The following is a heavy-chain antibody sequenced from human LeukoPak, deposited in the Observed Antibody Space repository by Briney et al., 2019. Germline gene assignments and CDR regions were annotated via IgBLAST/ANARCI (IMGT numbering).Heavy chain of an antibody. CDR1: GYTFTSYG. Sequence: GASVKVSCKASGYTFTSYGIGWVRQAPGQGLEWMGWISAYNGNTNYAQKLQGRVTMTTDTSTSTAYMELRSLRSGDTAVYYCARGPILLWFGDRDGGLDYWGQGTLVTVSS. J-gene: IGHJ4*02. CDR3: ARGPILLWFGDRDGGLDY. V-gene: IGHV1-18*01. D-gene: IGHD3-10*01. CDR2: ISAYNGNT.